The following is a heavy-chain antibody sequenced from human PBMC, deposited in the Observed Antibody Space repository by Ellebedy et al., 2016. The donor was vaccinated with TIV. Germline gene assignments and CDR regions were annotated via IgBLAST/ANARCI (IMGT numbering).Heavy chain of an antibody. Sequence: GESLKISCAASGFTFSSYWMSWVRQAPGKGLEWVANIKQDGSETYYVDSLKGRLTISRDNAKNSLYLQMNSLRAEDTAIYYCARIYCAGDCYSGYWYFDLWGRGTLVTVSS. V-gene: IGHV3-7*03. CDR1: GFTFSSYW. CDR3: ARIYCAGDCYSGYWYFDL. CDR2: IKQDGSET. J-gene: IGHJ2*01. D-gene: IGHD2-21*02.